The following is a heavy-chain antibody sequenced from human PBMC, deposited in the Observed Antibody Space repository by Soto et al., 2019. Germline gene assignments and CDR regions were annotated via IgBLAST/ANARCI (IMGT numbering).Heavy chain of an antibody. Sequence: SQTLSLTCAISWDSVSSNSAAWSWIRPSPSRGLEWLGRTFYRSKWYNDYAVSVKGRITINPDTSKNQFSLQLNSVTPEDTAVYYCAKEGGNHYYYYAMDVWGQGTTVTVSS. CDR3: AKEGGNHYYYYAMDV. CDR1: WDSVSSNSAA. D-gene: IGHD1-26*01. V-gene: IGHV6-1*01. CDR2: TFYRSKWYN. J-gene: IGHJ6*02.